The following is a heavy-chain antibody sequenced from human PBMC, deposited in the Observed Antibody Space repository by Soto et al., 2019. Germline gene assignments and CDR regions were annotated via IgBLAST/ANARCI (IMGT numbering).Heavy chain of an antibody. Sequence: GGFLRLSCAASGFTFSSYAMSWVRQAPGKGLEWVSAISGSGGSTYYADSVKGRFTISRDNSKNTLYLQMNSLRAEDTAVYYCANLYSYGPQCFDLWGRGTLVTVSS. CDR1: GFTFSSYA. CDR2: ISGSGGST. J-gene: IGHJ2*01. V-gene: IGHV3-23*01. CDR3: ANLYSYGPQCFDL. D-gene: IGHD5-18*01.